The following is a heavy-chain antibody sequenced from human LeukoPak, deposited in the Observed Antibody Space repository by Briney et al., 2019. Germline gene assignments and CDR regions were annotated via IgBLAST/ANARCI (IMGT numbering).Heavy chain of an antibody. Sequence: GSLRLSCAASGFTFSSYAMSWVRQAPGKGLEWVSAIIGSGGSTYYADSVKGRFTISRDNSKNTLYLQMNSLRAEDTAVYYCARSGGYSGYDWGGLLDYMDVWGKGTTVTVSS. CDR3: ARSGGYSGYDWGGLLDYMDV. V-gene: IGHV3-23*01. J-gene: IGHJ6*03. D-gene: IGHD5-12*01. CDR1: GFTFSSYA. CDR2: IIGSGGST.